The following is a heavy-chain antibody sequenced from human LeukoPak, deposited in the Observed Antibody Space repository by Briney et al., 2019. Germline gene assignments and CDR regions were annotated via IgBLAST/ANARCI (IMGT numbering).Heavy chain of an antibody. CDR2: IYHSGST. Sequence: SETLSLTCTVSGYSISSGYYWGWIRQPPGKGLEWIGSIYHSGSTYYNPSLKSRVTISVDTSKNQFSLKLSSVTAADTAVYYCARDGYGSGLQRAFDIWGQGTMVTVSS. D-gene: IGHD3-10*01. CDR3: ARDGYGSGLQRAFDI. CDR1: GYSISSGYY. J-gene: IGHJ3*02. V-gene: IGHV4-38-2*02.